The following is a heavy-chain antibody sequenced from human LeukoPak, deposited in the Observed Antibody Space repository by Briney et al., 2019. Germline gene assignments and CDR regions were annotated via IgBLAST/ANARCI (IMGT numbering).Heavy chain of an antibody. CDR2: VSATGGST. Sequence: GGSLRLSCAASGFAFSGYAVTWVRQAPGKGLEWVSAVSATGGSTYYADSVKGRFTISRDNSKNTLYLQMNSLRAEDTAVYYCARDHWGSSRYPDAFDIWGQGTMVTVSS. J-gene: IGHJ3*02. V-gene: IGHV3-23*01. D-gene: IGHD6-13*01. CDR3: ARDHWGSSRYPDAFDI. CDR1: GFAFSGYA.